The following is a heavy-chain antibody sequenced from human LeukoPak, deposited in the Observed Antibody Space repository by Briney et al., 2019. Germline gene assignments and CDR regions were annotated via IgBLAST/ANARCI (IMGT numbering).Heavy chain of an antibody. CDR2: IYYSGST. J-gene: IGHJ4*02. CDR1: GGSISSYY. CDR3: ARYSSGWTVDY. V-gene: IGHV4-59*01. Sequence: SETLSLTCTVSGGSISSYYWSWIRQPPGKGPEWIGYIYYSGSTNYNPSLKSRVTISVDTSKNQFSLKLSSVTAADTAVYYCARYSSGWTVDYWGQGTLVTVSS. D-gene: IGHD6-19*01.